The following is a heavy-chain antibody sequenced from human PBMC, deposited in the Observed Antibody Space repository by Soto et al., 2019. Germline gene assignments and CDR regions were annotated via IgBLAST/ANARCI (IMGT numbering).Heavy chain of an antibody. J-gene: IGHJ5*02. CDR3: ASSYYDFWSGYYRVWWFDP. CDR1: GGTFSSYA. Sequence: QVQLVQSGAEVKKPGSSVKVSCKASGGTFSSYAISWVRQAPGQGLEWMGGIIPIFGTANYAQKFQGRVTITADESTSTAYMELSSLRSEDTAVYYCASSYYDFWSGYYRVWWFDPWGQGTLVTVSS. D-gene: IGHD3-3*01. CDR2: IIPIFGTA. V-gene: IGHV1-69*01.